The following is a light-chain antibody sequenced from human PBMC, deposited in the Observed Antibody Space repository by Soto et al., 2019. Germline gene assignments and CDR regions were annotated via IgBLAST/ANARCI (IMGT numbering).Light chain of an antibody. V-gene: IGLV1-44*01. J-gene: IGLJ2*01. CDR3: AAWDDSLNGPV. CDR1: SSNIGTNT. CDR2: SNN. Sequence: QSVLTQPPSASGTPGQRVTISCSGSSSNIGTNTVNWYQQLPGTAPKLLIYSNNQRPSGVPERFSGSQSGTSASLAISGPQSEDEADYYCAAWDDSLNGPVFGGGTKLTVL.